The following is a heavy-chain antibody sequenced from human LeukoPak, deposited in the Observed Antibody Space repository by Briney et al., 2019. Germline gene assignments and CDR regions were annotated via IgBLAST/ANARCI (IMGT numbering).Heavy chain of an antibody. Sequence: GGSLRLSCAASGFTFSSYWMSWVRQAPGKGREWVANIKQDGSEKYYVDSVKGRFTISRDNAKNSLYLQLNSLRAEDTGVYFCAREGHLIVEVSSDAFDIWGQGEIGTLSS. CDR3: AREGHLIVEVSSDAFDI. J-gene: IGHJ3*02. V-gene: IGHV3-7*01. CDR1: GFTFSSYW. CDR2: IKQDGSEK. D-gene: IGHD3-22*01.